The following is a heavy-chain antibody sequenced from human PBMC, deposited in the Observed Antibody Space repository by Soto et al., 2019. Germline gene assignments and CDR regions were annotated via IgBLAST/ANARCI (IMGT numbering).Heavy chain of an antibody. V-gene: IGHV3-30*19. CDR2: TSYDGSNK. Sequence: QVQLVESGGGVVQPGTSLRLSCVGSGFTFRSYVIHWVRQAPGKGLEWVALTSYDGSNKYYDDSVKGRFTISRDNSRNTEDMQMDSLRLEDTALYYGARWGTTGGLDVGGQGTLVSV. D-gene: IGHD3-16*01. CDR3: ARWGTTGGLDV. CDR1: GFTFRSYV. J-gene: IGHJ4*02.